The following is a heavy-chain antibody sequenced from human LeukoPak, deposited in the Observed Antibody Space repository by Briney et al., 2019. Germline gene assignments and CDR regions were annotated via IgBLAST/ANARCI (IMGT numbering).Heavy chain of an antibody. CDR2: VYYRGST. CDR1: GGSMSGRSYY. Sequence: PSETLSLTCTVSGGSMSGRSYYWGWIRQPPGKGLEWIGSVYYRGSTSYNPSLKSRVTISVDTSKNQFSLNLKSLTAADTAVFYCARGEQDYFGSGTGSGADTSFDHWGQGTLVTVSS. J-gene: IGHJ4*02. V-gene: IGHV4-39*07. D-gene: IGHD3-10*01. CDR3: ARGEQDYFGSGTGSGADTSFDH.